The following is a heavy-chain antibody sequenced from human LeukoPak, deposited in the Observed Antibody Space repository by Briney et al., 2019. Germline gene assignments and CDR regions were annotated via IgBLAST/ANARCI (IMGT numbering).Heavy chain of an antibody. D-gene: IGHD1-20*01. Sequence: ASVKVSCKASGYTFTGYYMHWVRQAPGQGLEWMGWINPNSGVTNYAQQFQGRVTMTRDTSTSTVYMELSSLRSEDTAVYYCARHSLIGTTPFDYWGQGTLVTVSS. V-gene: IGHV1-2*02. CDR2: INPNSGVT. CDR1: GYTFTGYY. J-gene: IGHJ4*02. CDR3: ARHSLIGTTPFDY.